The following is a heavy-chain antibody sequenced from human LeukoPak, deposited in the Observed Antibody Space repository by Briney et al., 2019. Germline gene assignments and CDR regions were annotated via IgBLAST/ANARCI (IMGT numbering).Heavy chain of an antibody. CDR1: GFTFDDYA. J-gene: IGHJ3*02. V-gene: IGHV3-21*01. CDR2: ISSSSSSYI. D-gene: IGHD6-19*01. CDR3: AREEGSGWYDAFDI. Sequence: PGGSLRLSCAASGFTFDDYAMTWVRQAPGKGLEWVSSISSSSSSYIYCADSVKGRFTISRDNAKNSLYLQMNSLRAEDTAVYYCAREEGSGWYDAFDIWGQGTMVTVSS.